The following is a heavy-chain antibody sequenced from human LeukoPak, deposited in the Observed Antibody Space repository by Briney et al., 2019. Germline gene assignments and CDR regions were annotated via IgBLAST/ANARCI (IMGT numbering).Heavy chain of an antibody. Sequence: TSETLSLTCTVSGGSINSYYWNWIRQPPGKGLEWIGYINYSGSTNYNPSLKSRVTISVDTSKNQFSLKLSSVTAADTAVYYCARDQGYAAYWGQGTMVTVPS. V-gene: IGHV4-59*01. CDR2: INYSGST. CDR1: GGSINSYY. J-gene: IGHJ3*01. D-gene: IGHD5-12*01. CDR3: ARDQGYAAY.